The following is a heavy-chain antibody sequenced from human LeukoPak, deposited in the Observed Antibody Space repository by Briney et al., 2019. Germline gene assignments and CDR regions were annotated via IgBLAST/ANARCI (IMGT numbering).Heavy chain of an antibody. J-gene: IGHJ3*02. Sequence: SGGSLRLSCAASGFTFSSYAMSWVRQAPGKGLEWVSAIRGSGSSTYYADSVKDRFTISRDNSKNTLYLQMNSLRAEDTAVYYCAKSVVGSGSYSTDGFDIWGQGAMVTVSS. V-gene: IGHV3-23*01. D-gene: IGHD3-10*01. CDR3: AKSVVGSGSYSTDGFDI. CDR1: GFTFSSYA. CDR2: IRGSGSST.